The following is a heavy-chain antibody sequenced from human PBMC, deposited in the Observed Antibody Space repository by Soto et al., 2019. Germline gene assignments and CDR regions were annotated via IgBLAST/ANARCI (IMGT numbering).Heavy chain of an antibody. V-gene: IGHV3-23*01. CDR3: AKDLKMRVTTNYNWFDP. D-gene: IGHD4-17*01. CDR1: GFTFSSYA. J-gene: IGHJ5*02. Sequence: GGSLSLSCAASGFTFSSYAMSWVRHAPGKGLEWVSAISGSGGSTYYADSVRGRFTISRDKSKNTLYLQMNSLRAEDTAVYYCAKDLKMRVTTNYNWFDPWGQGTLVTVSS. CDR2: ISGSGGST.